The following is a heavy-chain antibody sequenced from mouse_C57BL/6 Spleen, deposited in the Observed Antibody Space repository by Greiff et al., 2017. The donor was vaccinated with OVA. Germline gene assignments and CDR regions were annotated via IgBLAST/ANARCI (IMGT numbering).Heavy chain of an antibody. CDR2: INPNNGGT. Sequence: VQLQQSGPELVKPGASVKISCKASGYTFTDYYMNWVKQSHGKSLEWIGDINPNNGGTSYNQKFKGKATLTVDKSSSTAYMELRSLTSEDSAVYYCASPSWEDFDYWGQGTTLTVSS. CDR3: ASPSWEDFDY. CDR1: GYTFTDYY. V-gene: IGHV1-26*01. D-gene: IGHD4-1*01. J-gene: IGHJ2*01.